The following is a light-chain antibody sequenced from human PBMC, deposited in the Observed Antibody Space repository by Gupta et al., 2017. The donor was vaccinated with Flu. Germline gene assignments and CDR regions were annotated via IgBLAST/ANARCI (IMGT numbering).Light chain of an antibody. V-gene: IGKV3-15*01. J-gene: IGKJ1*01. CDR2: GAA. Sequence: PVSFSVSPGERATLTCRASQSISSNLAWYQQKPGQAPRLLISGAATWATGIPYRFSAWGSGTDFTLTISSLQSEDFAIYYCQQYNRYPRTFGQGTKVEIK. CDR1: QSISSN. CDR3: QQYNRYPRT.